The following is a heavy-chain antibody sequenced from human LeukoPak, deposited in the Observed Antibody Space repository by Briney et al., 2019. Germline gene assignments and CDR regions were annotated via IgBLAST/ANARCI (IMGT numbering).Heavy chain of an antibody. CDR1: GGTFSSYT. J-gene: IGHJ4*02. CDR2: IIPIFGTA. D-gene: IGHD3-22*01. Sequence: ASVKVSCKASGGTFSSYTISWVRQAPGQGLEWMGGIIPIFGTANYAQKFQGRVTITTDESTSTAYMELSSLRSEDTAVYYCARAGGYYYDLWGQGTLVTVSS. V-gene: IGHV1-69*05. CDR3: ARAGGYYYDL.